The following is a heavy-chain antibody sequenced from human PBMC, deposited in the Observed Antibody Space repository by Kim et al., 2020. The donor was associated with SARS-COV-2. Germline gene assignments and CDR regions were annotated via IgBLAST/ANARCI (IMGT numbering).Heavy chain of an antibody. CDR2: SYDGSNK. J-gene: IGHJ4*02. CDR3: AIADY. Sequence: SYDGSNKYYADSVKGRFTISRDNSKNTLYLQMNSLRAEDTAVYCCAIADYWGQGTLVTVSS. V-gene: IGHV3-30-3*01.